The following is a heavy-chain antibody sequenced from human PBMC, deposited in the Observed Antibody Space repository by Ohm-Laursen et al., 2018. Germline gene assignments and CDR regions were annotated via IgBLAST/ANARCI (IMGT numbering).Heavy chain of an antibody. CDR2: IYYSGST. V-gene: IGHV4-59*08. CDR1: GDSFSTYY. J-gene: IGHJ4*02. D-gene: IGHD2-2*01. Sequence: TLSLTCCVPGDSFSTYYWSWIRQSPGKGLEWIGYIYYSGSTNYNPSLKSRVTISVDTSKNQFSLKLSSVTAADTAVYYCARHGGVRTSPLGYWGQGTLVTVSS. CDR3: ARHGGVRTSPLGY.